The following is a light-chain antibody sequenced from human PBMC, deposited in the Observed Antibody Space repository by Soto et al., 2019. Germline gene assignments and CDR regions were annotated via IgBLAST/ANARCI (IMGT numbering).Light chain of an antibody. CDR3: QQYNSYPYT. V-gene: IGKV1-5*01. CDR2: DAS. J-gene: IGKJ2*01. CDR1: QSISSW. Sequence: DIQMTQSPSTLSAFVGDRVIITCRASQSISSWLAWYQQRPGKAPKVLIYDASSLESGVPSRFSGSGSGTEFTLTISSLQPDDFATYYSQQYNSYPYTFGQGTKLEIK.